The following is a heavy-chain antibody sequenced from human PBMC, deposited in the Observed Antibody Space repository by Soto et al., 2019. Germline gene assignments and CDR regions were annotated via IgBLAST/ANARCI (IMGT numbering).Heavy chain of an antibody. V-gene: IGHV3-30-3*01. CDR3: ASLSAAGTVRWGY. Sequence: QVQLVESGGGVVQPGRSLRLSCAASGFTFSSYAMHWVRQAPGKGLEWVAVISYDGSNKYYADSVKGRFTISRDNSKNTLYLQMNSLRAEDTAVDYCASLSAAGTVRWGYWGQGTLVTVSS. D-gene: IGHD6-13*01. J-gene: IGHJ4*02. CDR1: GFTFSSYA. CDR2: ISYDGSNK.